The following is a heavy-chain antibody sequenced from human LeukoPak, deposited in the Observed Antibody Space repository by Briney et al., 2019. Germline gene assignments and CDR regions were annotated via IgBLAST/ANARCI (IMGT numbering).Heavy chain of an antibody. CDR1: GYTFTIYG. J-gene: IGHJ4*02. V-gene: IGHV1-2*02. CDR2: ITPSGGT. Sequence: ASVKVSFKASGYTFTIYGISWVRQAPGQGLEWMGWITPSGGTNYPQKFQGRVAITRDTSITTAYMDLSRLTSDDTAVYYCARDRYGDGFAHFDYWGQGALVTVSS. CDR3: ARDRYGDGFAHFDY. D-gene: IGHD5-24*01.